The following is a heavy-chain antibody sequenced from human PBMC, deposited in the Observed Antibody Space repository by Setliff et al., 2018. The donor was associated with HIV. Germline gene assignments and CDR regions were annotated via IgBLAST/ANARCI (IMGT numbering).Heavy chain of an antibody. CDR2: ISGSGGST. V-gene: IGHV3-23*01. Sequence: GSLRLSCAASGFTFSSYAMAWVRQAPGKGLEWVSAISGSGGSTYYADSVKGRFTVSRDNAKNSLFLQMHSLRAEDTAVYYCARVTTGTTAGDYWGQGTLVTVSS. D-gene: IGHD1-1*01. J-gene: IGHJ4*02. CDR1: GFTFSSYA. CDR3: ARVTTGTTAGDY.